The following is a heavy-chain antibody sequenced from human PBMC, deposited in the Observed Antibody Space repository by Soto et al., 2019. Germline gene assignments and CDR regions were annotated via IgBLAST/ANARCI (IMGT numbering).Heavy chain of an antibody. D-gene: IGHD3-16*01. J-gene: IGHJ4*02. CDR1: GGSISSGSYY. V-gene: IGHV4-61*01. CDR3: ARWGLLALEGDDY. Sequence: QVQLQESGPGLVKPSETLSLTCIVSGGSISSGSYYWSWIRQPPGKGPEWIGYISYSGSTNYSPSLKSRVTISVDTSKNQFSLRLSSVTAADTAVYYCARWGLLALEGDDYWGQGTLVSVSS. CDR2: ISYSGST.